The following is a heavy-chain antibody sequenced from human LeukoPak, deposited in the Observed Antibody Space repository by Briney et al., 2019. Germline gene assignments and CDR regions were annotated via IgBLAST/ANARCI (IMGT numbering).Heavy chain of an antibody. Sequence: SETLSLTCTASGGSISSGGYYWSWIRQHPGKDLEWIGYIYYSGSTYYNPSLKSRVTISVDTSKNQFSLKLSSVTAADTAVYYCARETQLTGTTDYWGQGTLVTVSS. CDR3: ARETQLTGTTDY. V-gene: IGHV4-31*03. CDR1: GGSISSGGYY. CDR2: IYYSGST. J-gene: IGHJ4*02. D-gene: IGHD1-20*01.